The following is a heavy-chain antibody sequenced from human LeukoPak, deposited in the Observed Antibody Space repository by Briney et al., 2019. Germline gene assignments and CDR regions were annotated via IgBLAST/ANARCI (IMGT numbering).Heavy chain of an antibody. J-gene: IGHJ4*02. D-gene: IGHD5-24*01. CDR2: IKQDGSKK. CDR3: TRVGYIDEGIDY. Sequence: GGSLRLSCVASGFPFSSYWMTWVRQAPGKGLEWVANIKQDGSKKSYVDSVKGRFTISRDNAKNSLYLQMNNLRAEDTAIYYCTRVGYIDEGIDYWGQGTLVTVSS. CDR1: GFPFSSYW. V-gene: IGHV3-7*04.